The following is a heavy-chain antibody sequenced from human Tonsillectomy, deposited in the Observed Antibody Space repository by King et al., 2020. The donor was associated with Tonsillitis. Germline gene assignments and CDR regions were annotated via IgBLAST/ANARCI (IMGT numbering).Heavy chain of an antibody. CDR2: IYYSGST. CDR3: ARLVGATWDNWFDP. D-gene: IGHD1-26*01. CDR1: GGSIRSYY. Sequence: VQLQESGPGLVKPSETLSLTCTVSGGSIRSYYWSLIRQPPGKGLEWIGYIYYSGSTNYNPSPKSRVTISGDTSKNQFSLKLSSVTAADTAVYYCARLVGATWDNWFDPWGQGTLVTVSS. V-gene: IGHV4-59*08. J-gene: IGHJ5*02.